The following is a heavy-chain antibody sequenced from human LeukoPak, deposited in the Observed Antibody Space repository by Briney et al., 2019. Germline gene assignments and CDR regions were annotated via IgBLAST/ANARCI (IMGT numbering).Heavy chain of an antibody. D-gene: IGHD3-10*01. J-gene: IGHJ4*02. CDR1: GGSVSSGIYY. CDR2: IYYSGIA. CDR3: ARVGGDYYGSGETYYFDY. Sequence: SETLSLTCTVSGGSVSSGIYYWSWIRQPPGKGLEWIGYIYYSGIANYNPSLKSRVTISVDTSQNQFSLKLSSVTAADTAVYYCARVGGDYYGSGETYYFDYWGQGTLVTVSS. V-gene: IGHV4-61*01.